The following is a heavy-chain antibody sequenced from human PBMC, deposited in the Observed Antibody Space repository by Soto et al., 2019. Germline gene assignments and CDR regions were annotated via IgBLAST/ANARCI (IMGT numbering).Heavy chain of an antibody. CDR3: AKESYSSSWLYCYYYYGLAV. Sequence: QVQLVESGGGVVQPGRSLRLSCAASGFTFSSYGMHWVRQAPGKGLEWVAVISYDGSNKYYADSVKGRFTISRDNSKNMLYLQMNSLRAADKAVYYCAKESYSSSWLYCYYYYGLAVWGQGTTVTVSS. J-gene: IGHJ6*02. CDR2: ISYDGSNK. V-gene: IGHV3-30*18. CDR1: GFTFSSYG. D-gene: IGHD6-13*01.